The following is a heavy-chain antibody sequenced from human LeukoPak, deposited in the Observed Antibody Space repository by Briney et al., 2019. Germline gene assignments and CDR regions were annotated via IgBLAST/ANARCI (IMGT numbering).Heavy chain of an antibody. J-gene: IGHJ4*02. Sequence: PGGSLRLSCAASGFTFSSYWMSWVRQAPGKGLEWVANIKQDGSEKYYVDSVKGRFTISRDNAKNSLYLQMNSLRAEDTAVYYCARDAGIAAAGSIIDYWGQGTLVTVSS. D-gene: IGHD6-13*01. V-gene: IGHV3-7*01. CDR2: IKQDGSEK. CDR3: ARDAGIAAAGSIIDY. CDR1: GFTFSSYW.